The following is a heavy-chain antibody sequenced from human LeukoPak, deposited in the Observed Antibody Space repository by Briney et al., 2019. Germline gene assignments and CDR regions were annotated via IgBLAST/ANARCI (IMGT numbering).Heavy chain of an antibody. CDR3: ARDEYYYDSSGYTALFDY. D-gene: IGHD3-22*01. Sequence: ASVKVSCKASGYTFTGYYMHWVRQAPGQGLEWMGWINPNSGGTNYAQKFQGRVTMTRDTSISTPYVELSRLRSDDTAVYYCARDEYYYDSSGYTALFDYWGQGTLVTVSS. V-gene: IGHV1-2*02. CDR2: INPNSGGT. CDR1: GYTFTGYY. J-gene: IGHJ4*02.